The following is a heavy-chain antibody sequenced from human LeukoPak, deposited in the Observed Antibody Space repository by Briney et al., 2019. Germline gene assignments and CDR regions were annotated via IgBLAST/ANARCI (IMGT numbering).Heavy chain of an antibody. Sequence: ASVKVSCKASGYTFTSYYMHWVRQAPGQGLEWMGIINPSGGSTSYAQQFQGRVTMTRDTSTSTVYMGLSSLRSEDTAVYYCARAPGVAAAGILGGNFDYWGQGTLVTVSS. V-gene: IGHV1-46*01. CDR1: GYTFTSYY. J-gene: IGHJ4*02. CDR2: INPSGGST. D-gene: IGHD6-13*01. CDR3: ARAPGVAAAGILGGNFDY.